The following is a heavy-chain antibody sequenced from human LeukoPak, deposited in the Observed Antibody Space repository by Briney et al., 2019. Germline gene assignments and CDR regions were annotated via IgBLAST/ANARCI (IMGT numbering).Heavy chain of an antibody. CDR1: GYTFTGYY. J-gene: IGHJ4*02. Sequence: ASVKVSCKASGYTFTGYYMRWVRQAPGQGLEWMGRINPNSGGTNYAQKFQGRVTMTRDTSISTAYMELSRLRSDDTAVYYCARQDIVATPTDYWGQGTLVTVSS. CDR2: INPNSGGT. CDR3: ARQDIVATPTDY. V-gene: IGHV1-2*06. D-gene: IGHD5-12*01.